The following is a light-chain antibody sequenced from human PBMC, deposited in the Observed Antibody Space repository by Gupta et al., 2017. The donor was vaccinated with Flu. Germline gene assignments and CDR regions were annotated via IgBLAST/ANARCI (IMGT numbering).Light chain of an antibody. CDR1: SGSVSTSYY. Sequence: GTVTLTCGLSSGSVSTSYYPSWYQQTPGQAPRTLIYSTNTRSSGVPDRFSGSILGNKAALTITGAQADDESDYYCMLDMGSGVAFGGGTKLTVL. V-gene: IGLV8-61*01. CDR3: MLDMGSGVA. CDR2: STN. J-gene: IGLJ2*01.